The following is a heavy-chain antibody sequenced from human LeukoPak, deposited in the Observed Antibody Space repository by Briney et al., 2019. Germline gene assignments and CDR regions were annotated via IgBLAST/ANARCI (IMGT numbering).Heavy chain of an antibody. CDR1: GFIFDDYA. V-gene: IGHV3-9*01. D-gene: IGHD3-10*01. CDR3: ARGLGGDQGYFDL. Sequence: PGGSLRLSCAASGFIFDDYAMHSVRQAPGKGLEWVSGISWNSGSLAYADSVKGRFTISRDNAKNSLYLQMNSLRTEDTALYYCARGLGGDQGYFDLWGRGTLATVSS. CDR2: ISWNSGSL. J-gene: IGHJ2*01.